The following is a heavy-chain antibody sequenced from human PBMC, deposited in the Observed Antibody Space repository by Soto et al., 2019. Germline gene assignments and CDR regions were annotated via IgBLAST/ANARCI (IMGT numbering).Heavy chain of an antibody. CDR2: IYHSGTT. D-gene: IGHD2-2*01. CDR3: AKEGSSVASQFDY. Sequence: SETLSLTCTVSGGSVTSSYWSWIRQPPGKGLEWIGYIYHSGTTVSNPSLKSRVTISVDTSKNQLSLMLTSVTAADTAVYYCAKEGSSVASQFDYWGQGALVTVSS. V-gene: IGHV4-59*02. J-gene: IGHJ4*02. CDR1: GGSVTSSY.